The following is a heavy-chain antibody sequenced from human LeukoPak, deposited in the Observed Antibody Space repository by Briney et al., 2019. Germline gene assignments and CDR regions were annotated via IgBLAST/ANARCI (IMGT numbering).Heavy chain of an antibody. CDR2: IIPIFGTA. J-gene: IGHJ4*02. CDR3: ARLEITTVTTSDY. V-gene: IGHV1-69*13. D-gene: IGHD4-17*01. Sequence: SVKVSCKASGGTFSSYAISWARQAPGQGLEWMGGIIPIFGTANYAQKFQGRVTITADESTSTAYMELSSLRSEDTAVYYCARLEITTVTTSDYWGQGTLVTVSS. CDR1: GGTFSSYA.